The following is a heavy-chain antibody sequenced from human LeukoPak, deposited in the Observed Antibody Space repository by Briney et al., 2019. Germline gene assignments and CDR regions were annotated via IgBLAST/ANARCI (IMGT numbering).Heavy chain of an antibody. D-gene: IGHD3-10*01. V-gene: IGHV1-2*02. CDR3: ARVRYYYGSGSFFDY. Sequence: ASVKVSCKASGYTFTGYYMHWVRQAPGQGLEWMGWINPNSGGTNYAQKFQGRVTMTRDTSTSTAYMELSRLRSDDTAVYYCARVRYYYGSGSFFDYWGQGTLVTVSS. CDR1: GYTFTGYY. J-gene: IGHJ4*02. CDR2: INPNSGGT.